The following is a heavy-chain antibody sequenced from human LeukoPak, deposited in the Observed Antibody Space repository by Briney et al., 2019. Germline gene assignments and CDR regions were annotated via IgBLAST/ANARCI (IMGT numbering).Heavy chain of an antibody. Sequence: ASVKVSCKASGYTFTSYYMHWVRQAPGQGLEWMGIINPSGGSTSYAQKFQGRVTMTRDTSTSTAYMELSSLRSEDTAVYYCARDAISYYDFWSGSNWFDPWGQGTLVTVSS. J-gene: IGHJ5*02. D-gene: IGHD3-3*01. CDR2: INPSGGST. CDR1: GYTFTSYY. V-gene: IGHV1-46*01. CDR3: ARDAISYYDFWSGSNWFDP.